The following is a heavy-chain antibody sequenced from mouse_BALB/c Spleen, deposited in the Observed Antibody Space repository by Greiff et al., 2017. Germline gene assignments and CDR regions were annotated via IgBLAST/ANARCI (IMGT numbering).Heavy chain of an antibody. CDR3: ARHGRLPFDY. CDR2: ISSGGGST. D-gene: IGHD1-2*01. CDR1: GFAFSSYD. Sequence: EVKVVESGGGLVKPGGSLKLSCAASGFAFSSYDMSWVRQTPEKRLEWVAYISSGGGSTYYPDTVKGRFTISRDNAKNTLYLQMSSLKSEDTAMYYCARHGRLPFDYWGQGTTLTVSS. J-gene: IGHJ2*01. V-gene: IGHV5-12-1*01.